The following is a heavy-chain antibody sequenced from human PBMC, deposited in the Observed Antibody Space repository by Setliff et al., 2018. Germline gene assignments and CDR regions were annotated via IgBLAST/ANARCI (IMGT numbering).Heavy chain of an antibody. CDR2: IFHSEST. J-gene: IGHJ6*02. CDR1: GYSISSGHF. Sequence: SETLSLTCGVSGYSISSGHFWGWIRQPPGKGLEWLGNIFHSESTYYNPTLNSRVTMSVDTSKNQFSLMLTSVTAADTAVYYCARLSWNGLRYYGLDVWGQGTTVTVSS. D-gene: IGHD3-3*01. CDR3: ARLSWNGLRYYGLDV. V-gene: IGHV4-38-2*01.